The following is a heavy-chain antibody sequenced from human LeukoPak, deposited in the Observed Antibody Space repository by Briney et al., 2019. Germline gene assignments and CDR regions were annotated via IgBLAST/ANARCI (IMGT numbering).Heavy chain of an antibody. D-gene: IGHD3-22*01. CDR3: ARDEGYYDSSGYWSPHNWFDP. CDR2: ISYDGSNK. J-gene: IGHJ5*02. Sequence: GSLRLSCAASGFTFSSYAMHWVRQAPGKGLEWVAVISYDGSNKYYADSVKGRFTISRDNSKNTLYLQMNSLRAEDTAVYYCARDEGYYDSSGYWSPHNWFDPWGRGTLVTVSS. CDR1: GFTFSSYA. V-gene: IGHV3-30*04.